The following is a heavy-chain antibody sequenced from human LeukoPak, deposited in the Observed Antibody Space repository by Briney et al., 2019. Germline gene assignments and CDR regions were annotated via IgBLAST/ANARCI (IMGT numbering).Heavy chain of an antibody. CDR3: ARDGDDFWSGYRWFDP. D-gene: IGHD3-3*01. CDR2: IYHSGST. V-gene: IGHV4-61*08. Sequence: SETLSLTCTVSGGSISSGGYYWSWIRQPPGQGLEWIGYIYHSGSTNYNPSLKSRVTISVDTSKNQFSLKLSSVTAADTAVYYCARDGDDFWSGYRWFDPWGQGTLVTVSS. CDR1: GGSISSGGYY. J-gene: IGHJ5*02.